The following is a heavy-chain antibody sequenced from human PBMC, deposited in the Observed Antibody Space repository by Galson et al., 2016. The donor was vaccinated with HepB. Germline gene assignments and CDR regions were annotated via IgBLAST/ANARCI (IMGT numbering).Heavy chain of an antibody. CDR2: IYPRDSDT. J-gene: IGHJ4*02. Sequence: QSGAEVTKPGESLKISCKGSGYSFTNYWIGWVRQMPGKGLEWMGIIYPRDSDTRYSPSFQGQVTISADKSISTAYLQWSSLKASDTALYYCARTTTVTTFDYWGQGTLVTVSS. CDR1: GYSFTNYW. V-gene: IGHV5-51*01. CDR3: ARTTTVTTFDY. D-gene: IGHD4-17*01.